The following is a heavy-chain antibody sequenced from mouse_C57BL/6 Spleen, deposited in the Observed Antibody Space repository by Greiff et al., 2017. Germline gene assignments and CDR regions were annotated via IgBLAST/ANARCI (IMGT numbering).Heavy chain of an antibody. Sequence: EVKLMESGGGLVQPGGSLKLSCAASGFTFSDYYMYWVRQTPEKRLEWVAYISNGGGSTYYPDTVKGRFTISRDNTKNTLYLQMSRLKSEDTAMYYCARRGSWDYFDYGGQGTTLTVSS. CDR1: GFTFSDYY. CDR3: ARRGSWDYFDY. CDR2: ISNGGGST. V-gene: IGHV5-12*01. J-gene: IGHJ2*01. D-gene: IGHD6-1*01.